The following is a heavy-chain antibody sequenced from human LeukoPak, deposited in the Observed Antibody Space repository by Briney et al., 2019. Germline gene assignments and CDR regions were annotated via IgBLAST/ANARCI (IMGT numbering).Heavy chain of an antibody. D-gene: IGHD6-13*01. Sequence: GRSLRLSCAASGFTFSSYGMHWVRQAPGKGLEWVAVIWYDGSNKYYADSVKGRFTISRDNSKNTLYLQMNSLRAEDTAVYYCARPTSSSWYVTYYGMDVWGQGTTVTVSS. CDR3: ARPTSSSWYVTYYGMDV. V-gene: IGHV3-33*01. CDR1: GFTFSSYG. CDR2: IWYDGSNK. J-gene: IGHJ6*02.